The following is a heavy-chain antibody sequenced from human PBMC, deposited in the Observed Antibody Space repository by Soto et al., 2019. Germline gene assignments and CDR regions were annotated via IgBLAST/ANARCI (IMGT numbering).Heavy chain of an antibody. J-gene: IGHJ6*02. CDR2: ISSSSSYI. Sequence: LRLSCAASGFTFSSYSMNWVRQAPGKGLEWVSSISSSSSYIYYADSVKGRFTISRDNAKNSLYLQMNSLRAEDTAVYYCARDRRFLEWLTLGYYYGMDVWGQGTTVTVSS. CDR1: GFTFSSYS. CDR3: ARDRRFLEWLTLGYYYGMDV. V-gene: IGHV3-21*01. D-gene: IGHD3-3*01.